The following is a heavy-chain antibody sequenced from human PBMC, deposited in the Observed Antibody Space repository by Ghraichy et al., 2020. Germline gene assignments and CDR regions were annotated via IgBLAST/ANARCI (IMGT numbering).Heavy chain of an antibody. CDR1: GGSFSGYY. V-gene: IGHV4-34*01. CDR2: INHSEST. J-gene: IGHJ5*02. Sequence: GSLRLSCAVYGGSFSGYYWSWIRQPPGKGLEWIGEINHSESTNYNPSLKSRVTISVDTSKNQFSLKLSSVTAADTAVYYCARGRFRVAVAGKGWFDPWGQGTLVTVSS. D-gene: IGHD6-19*01. CDR3: ARGRFRVAVAGKGWFDP.